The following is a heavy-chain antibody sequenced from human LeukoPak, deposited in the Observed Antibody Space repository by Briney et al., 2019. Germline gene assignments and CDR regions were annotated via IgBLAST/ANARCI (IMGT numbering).Heavy chain of an antibody. D-gene: IGHD7-27*01. CDR3: AKTGERDY. CDR1: GFTFNKSW. Sequence: GGSLTLSCAASGFTFNKSWMSWVRQAPGKGPEWVANIKEDGTQKYYVDALRGRFTISRDNAENSLYLQMNSLRDEDTAVYYCAKTGERDYWGRGTLVTVSS. CDR2: IKEDGTQK. V-gene: IGHV3-7*01. J-gene: IGHJ4*02.